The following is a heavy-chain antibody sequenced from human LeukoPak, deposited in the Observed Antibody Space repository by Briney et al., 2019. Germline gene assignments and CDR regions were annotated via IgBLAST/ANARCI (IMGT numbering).Heavy chain of an antibody. Sequence: PGGSLRLSCEASGFTFSSYAMGWVRQAPGKGLEWVSVTSESGGSTHYADSVKGRFTIYRENSKNTLYLQMNSLGGEDTAVYYCAKGRWGLTINNFDIWGQGRMVTVSS. D-gene: IGHD3-9*01. CDR2: TSESGGST. J-gene: IGHJ3*02. V-gene: IGHV3-23*01. CDR3: AKGRWGLTINNFDI. CDR1: GFTFSSYA.